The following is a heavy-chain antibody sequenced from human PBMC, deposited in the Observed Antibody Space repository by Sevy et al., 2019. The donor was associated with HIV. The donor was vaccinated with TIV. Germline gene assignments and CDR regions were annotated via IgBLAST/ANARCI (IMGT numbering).Heavy chain of an antibody. CDR2: IIPIFGTA. D-gene: IGHD6-19*01. CDR3: AGANSSGWPQYYFDY. J-gene: IGHJ4*02. V-gene: IGHV1-69*06. CDR1: GGTFSSYA. Sequence: ASVKVSCKASGGTFSSYAISWVRQAPGQGLEWMGGIIPIFGTANYAQKFQGRVTITADKSTSTAYMELSGLGSEETAGYYCAGANSSGWPQYYFDYWGQGTLVTVSS.